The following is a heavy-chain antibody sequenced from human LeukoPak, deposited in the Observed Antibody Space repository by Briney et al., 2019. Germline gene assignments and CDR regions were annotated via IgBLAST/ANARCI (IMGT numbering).Heavy chain of an antibody. CDR2: INPNSGGT. D-gene: IGHD2-2*01. CDR1: GYTFTSYY. J-gene: IGHJ4*02. CDR3: ARVSVVVPAARQYFDY. V-gene: IGHV1-2*02. Sequence: ASVKVSCKASGYTFTSYYMHWVRQAPGQGLEWMGWINPNSGGTNYAQKFQGRVTMTRDTSISTAYMELSRLRSDDTAVYYCARVSVVVPAARQYFDYWGQGTLVTVSS.